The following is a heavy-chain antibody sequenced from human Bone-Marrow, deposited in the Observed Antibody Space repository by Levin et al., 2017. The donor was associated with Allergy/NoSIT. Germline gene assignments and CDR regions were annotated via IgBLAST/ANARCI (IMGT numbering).Heavy chain of an antibody. CDR3: TTDPDYYDTRGDY. J-gene: IGHJ4*02. CDR1: AFTFSSTW. Sequence: GESLKISCAASAFTFSSTWLSWVRQAPGKGLEWVGLIRSKADGETADYSALVKGRFTISRDDSKNTLYLQMNSLKTEDTAVYYCTTDPDYYDTRGDYWGQGTLVTVSS. D-gene: IGHD3-22*01. V-gene: IGHV3-15*01. CDR2: IRSKADGETA.